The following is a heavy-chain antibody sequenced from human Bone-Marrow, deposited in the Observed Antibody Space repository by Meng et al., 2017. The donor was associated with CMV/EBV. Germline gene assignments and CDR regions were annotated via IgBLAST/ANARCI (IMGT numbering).Heavy chain of an antibody. D-gene: IGHD6-13*01. CDR1: GYTFTSYD. V-gene: IGHV1-8*03. CDR2: MNPNSGNT. CDR3: ARGPSNHSSSWYAPFSYYYYGMDV. Sequence: ASVKVSCKASGYTFTSYDINWVRQATGQGLEWMGWMNPNSGNTGYAQKFQGRVTITRNTSISTAYMELSSLRSEDAAVYYCARGPSNHSSSWYAPFSYYYYGMDVWGQGTTVTVSS. J-gene: IGHJ6*02.